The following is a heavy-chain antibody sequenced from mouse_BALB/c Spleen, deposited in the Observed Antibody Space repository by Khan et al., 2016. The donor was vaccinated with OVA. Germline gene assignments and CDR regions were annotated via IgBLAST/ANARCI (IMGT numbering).Heavy chain of an antibody. CDR1: GYTFTSYY. CDR3: TRSGGAACAY. J-gene: IGHJ3*01. CDR2: INPSNGGT. V-gene: IGHV1S81*02. D-gene: IGHD3-1*01. Sequence: VQLQQSGAALVKPGASVKLSCKASGYTFTSYYIYWVKQRPGKGLEWIGGINPSNGGTYFNEKFESKATLTVDKSSSTAFMHVSSLTSEDSAVYYWTRSGGAACAYGGQGTLVTVSA.